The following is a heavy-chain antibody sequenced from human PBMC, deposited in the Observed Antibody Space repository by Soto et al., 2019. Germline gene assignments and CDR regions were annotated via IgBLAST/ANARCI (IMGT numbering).Heavy chain of an antibody. V-gene: IGHV4-31*03. CDR2: IYYSGST. CDR1: GGSISSGGYY. J-gene: IGHJ5*02. CDR3: ARVGGINWFDP. Sequence: QVQLQESGPGLVKPSQTLSLTCTVSGGSISSGGYYWSWIRQHPGKGLEWIGYIYYSGSTYYNPSLKSRVTIAGDTSKNQFSLKRSSVTAADTAVYYCARVGGINWFDPWGQGTLVTVSS. D-gene: IGHD3-16*01.